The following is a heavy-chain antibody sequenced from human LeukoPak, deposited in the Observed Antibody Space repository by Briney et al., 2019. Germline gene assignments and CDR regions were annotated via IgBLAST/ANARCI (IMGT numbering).Heavy chain of an antibody. CDR1: GGSISSGGYY. CDR2: IYYSGST. V-gene: IGHV4-31*03. CDR3: ARESGQLAQI. Sequence: SQTLSLTCTVSGGSISSGGYYWSWIRQHPGKGLEWIGYIYYSGSTYYNPSLKSRVTIPVDTSKNQFSLKLSSVTAADTAVYYCARESGQLAQIWGQGTLVTVSS. D-gene: IGHD6-6*01. J-gene: IGHJ4*02.